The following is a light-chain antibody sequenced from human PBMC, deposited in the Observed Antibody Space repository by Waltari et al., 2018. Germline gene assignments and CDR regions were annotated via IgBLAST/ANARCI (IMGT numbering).Light chain of an antibody. CDR3: SSYAGSSKGV. CDR2: AVS. CDR1: SSDVGNYKR. J-gene: IGLJ2*01. Sequence: QSALTPPASVSGSPGPSIPIPLPGTSSDVGNYKRVSWYQQHPGKAPKLMIYAVSKRPSGVSDRFSGSKSGDMASLTISGLQPEDEAEYFCSSYAGSSKGVFGGGTKVTVL. V-gene: IGLV2-23*02.